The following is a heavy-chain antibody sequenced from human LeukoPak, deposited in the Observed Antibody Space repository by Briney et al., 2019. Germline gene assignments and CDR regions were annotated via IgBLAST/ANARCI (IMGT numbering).Heavy chain of an antibody. V-gene: IGHV1-18*01. CDR3: ARVYQLLSEDAFDT. Sequence: ASVKVSCKASGYTFTSYGISWVRQASGQGLEWMGWISAYNGNTNYAQKLQGRVTMTTDTSTSTAYMELRSLRSDDTAVYYCARVYQLLSEDAFDTWGQGTMVTVSS. CDR1: GYTFTSYG. J-gene: IGHJ3*02. CDR2: ISAYNGNT. D-gene: IGHD2-2*01.